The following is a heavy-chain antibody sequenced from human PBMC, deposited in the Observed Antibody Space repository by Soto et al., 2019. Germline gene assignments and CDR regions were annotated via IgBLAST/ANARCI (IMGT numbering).Heavy chain of an antibody. D-gene: IGHD4-4*01. Sequence: GGSLRLSCSASGFTFSTYDMSWVRQAPGKGLEWVSTISGDGRRTYYADSVKGRFTISRDNSKNILSLQMNSLRAEDTAIYYWVTKTTVLQGDYWGPGTLV. CDR2: ISGDGRRT. CDR3: VTKTTVLQGDY. CDR1: GFTFSTYD. J-gene: IGHJ4*02. V-gene: IGHV3-23*01.